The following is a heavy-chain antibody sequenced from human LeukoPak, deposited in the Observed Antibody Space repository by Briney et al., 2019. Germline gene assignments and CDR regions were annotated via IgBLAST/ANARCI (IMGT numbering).Heavy chain of an antibody. CDR3: ARASSGYYAYHLDFQH. Sequence: ASVKVSCKASGGTFSSYAISWVRQAPGQGLEWMGGIIPIFGTANYAQKFQGRVTITADESTSTAYMELSSLRSEGTAVYYCARASSGYYAYHLDFQHWGQGTLVTVSS. D-gene: IGHD3-22*01. V-gene: IGHV1-69*13. CDR2: IIPIFGTA. CDR1: GGTFSSYA. J-gene: IGHJ1*01.